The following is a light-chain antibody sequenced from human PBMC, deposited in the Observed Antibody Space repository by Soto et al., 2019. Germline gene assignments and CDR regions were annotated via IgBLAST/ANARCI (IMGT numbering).Light chain of an antibody. Sequence: EIEVTQSPATLSVSPGERATLSCRASQSVTSNFAWYQQKPGQAPRLLIYGASTRATGVPDRFIGSGSETEFTLTISSLQSEDFAVYYCQQYKRWPQTFGQGTKVEIK. CDR2: GAS. CDR1: QSVTSN. CDR3: QQYKRWPQT. J-gene: IGKJ1*01. V-gene: IGKV3D-15*01.